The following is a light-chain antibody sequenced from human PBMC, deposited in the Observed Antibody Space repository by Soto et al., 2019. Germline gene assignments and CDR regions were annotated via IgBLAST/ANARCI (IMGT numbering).Light chain of an antibody. CDR3: QQSYSTPTWA. Sequence: DIQMTQSPSTLAASVGDRITITCRASQSISSWVAWYQQKPGKAPKLLIYDASSLKSGVPFRFSGSGSGTEFTLTISSLQPDDFATYYCQQSYSTPTWAFGQGTKVDIK. CDR1: QSISSW. V-gene: IGKV1-5*01. CDR2: DAS. J-gene: IGKJ1*01.